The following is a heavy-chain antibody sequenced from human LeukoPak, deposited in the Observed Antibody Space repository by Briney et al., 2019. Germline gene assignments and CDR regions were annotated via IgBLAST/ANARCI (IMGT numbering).Heavy chain of an antibody. CDR2: ISGSGGST. CDR1: GFTFSGYA. Sequence: GGSLRLSCGASGFTFSGYAMNWVRQAPGKGLEWVSCISGSGGSTYYADSVKGRFTISRDNSKNTLYLQMNSLRAEDTAVYYCGGEYYGSDTYDYWGQGTLVTVSS. J-gene: IGHJ4*02. V-gene: IGHV3-23*01. CDR3: GGEYYGSDTYDY. D-gene: IGHD3-10*01.